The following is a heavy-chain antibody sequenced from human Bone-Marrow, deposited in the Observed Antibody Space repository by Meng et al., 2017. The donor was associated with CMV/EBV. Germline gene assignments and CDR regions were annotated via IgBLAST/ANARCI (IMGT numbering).Heavy chain of an antibody. V-gene: IGHV1-58*01. J-gene: IGHJ6*02. Sequence: SEQVSCKASGFTFTSPAVPGVRQARGQRLEWIGGIVVGSGNTNYEQKFQERVTITRDMSTSTAYMEPSSLRSEDQAVYYGAADPITLFGGVIIGGMEVWGQGTTVTVSS. CDR1: GFTFTSPA. D-gene: IGHD3-3*01. CDR3: AADPITLFGGVIIGGMEV. CDR2: IVVGSGNT.